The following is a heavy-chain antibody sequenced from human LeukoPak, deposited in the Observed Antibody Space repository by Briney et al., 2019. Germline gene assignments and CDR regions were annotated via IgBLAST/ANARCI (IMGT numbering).Heavy chain of an antibody. CDR2: ISSSSSTI. D-gene: IGHD1-26*01. V-gene: IGHV3-48*01. Sequence: PGGSLRLSCAASGFTFSSYSMNWVRQAPGKGLEWVSYISSSSSTIYYADSVKGRFTISRDNAKNSLYLQMNSLRAEDTAVYYCARDPGGSYFPYYFDYWGQGTLVTVSS. CDR3: ARDPGGSYFPYYFDY. CDR1: GFTFSSYS. J-gene: IGHJ4*02.